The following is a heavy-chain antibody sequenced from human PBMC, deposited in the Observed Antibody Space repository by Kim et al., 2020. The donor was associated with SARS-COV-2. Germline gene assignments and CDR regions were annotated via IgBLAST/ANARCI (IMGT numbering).Heavy chain of an antibody. CDR2: IWYDGSNK. CDR3: ARDLGVHSSGWYDAFDI. CDR1: GFTFSSYG. J-gene: IGHJ3*02. D-gene: IGHD6-19*01. Sequence: GGSLRLSCAASGFTFSSYGMHWVRQAPGKGLEWVAVIWYDGSNKYYADSVKGRFTISRDNSKNTLYLQMNSLRAEDTAVYYCARDLGVHSSGWYDAFDIWGQGTMVTVSS. V-gene: IGHV3-33*01.